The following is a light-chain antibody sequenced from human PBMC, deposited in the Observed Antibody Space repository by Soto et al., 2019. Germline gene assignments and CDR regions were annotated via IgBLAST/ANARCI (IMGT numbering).Light chain of an antibody. J-gene: IGLJ1*01. CDR2: DVT. CDR3: SSHGGSNNPYV. CDR1: SSDIGGYNF. Sequence: QSALTQPPSASGSPGQSVAISCTGTSSDIGGYNFVSWYQQHPGKAPKLMIYDVTKRPSGVPDRFSGSKSVNTATLIVSGLQAEDEADYYCSSHGGSNNPYVFGPGTKVTVL. V-gene: IGLV2-8*01.